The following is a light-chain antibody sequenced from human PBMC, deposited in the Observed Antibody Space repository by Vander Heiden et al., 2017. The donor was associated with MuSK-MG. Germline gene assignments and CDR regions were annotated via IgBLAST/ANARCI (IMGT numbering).Light chain of an antibody. V-gene: IGLV1-40*01. CDR1: TSNIGAGYD. CDR3: QSYDSSLSVNVV. Sequence: QSLLTPPPAVSGPPGQRVTTSCCGSTSNIGAGYDVHWYQQLPGTAPKHLIYDNSNRPSGVPDRFSGSKSGTSASLAITGLQAEDEADYYCQSYDSSLSVNVVFGGGTKLTVL. J-gene: IGLJ2*01. CDR2: DNS.